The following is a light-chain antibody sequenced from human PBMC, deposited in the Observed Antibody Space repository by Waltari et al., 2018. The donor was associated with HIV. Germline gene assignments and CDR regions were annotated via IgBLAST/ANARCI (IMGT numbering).Light chain of an antibody. V-gene: IGLV3-25*03. CDR3: QTTDTNGVVV. Sequence: SSALTQTPSVSVSPGQTATITCSGEAFPSRYAHWYHQRAGQAPFLVIYQDHKRPSGIPDRFSGSSSGTVLTLTISGVQTEDEGDYYCQTTDTNGVVVFGGGTKVTVL. CDR1: AFPSRY. J-gene: IGLJ2*01. CDR2: QDH.